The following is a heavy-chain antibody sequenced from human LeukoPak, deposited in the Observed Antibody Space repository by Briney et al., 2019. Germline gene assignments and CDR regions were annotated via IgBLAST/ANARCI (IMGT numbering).Heavy chain of an antibody. CDR2: INHSGST. J-gene: IGHJ4*02. D-gene: IGHD1-26*01. CDR3: ARVVRGSYFFDY. Sequence: SETLSLTCAVYGGSFSGYYWSWIRQPPGKGLEWIGEINHSGSTNYNPSLKSRVTISVDTSKNQFSLKLSSVTAADTAVYYCARVVRGSYFFDYWGQGTLVTVSS. V-gene: IGHV4-34*01. CDR1: GGSFSGYY.